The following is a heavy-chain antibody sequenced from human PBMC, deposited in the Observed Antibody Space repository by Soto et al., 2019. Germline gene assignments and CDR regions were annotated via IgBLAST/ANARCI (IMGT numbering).Heavy chain of an antibody. D-gene: IGHD3-16*01. J-gene: IGHJ4*02. V-gene: IGHV3-33*01. CDR2: IWYDGSNK. Sequence: QVQLVESGGGVVQPGRSLRLSCAASGFTFSSYGMHWVRQAPGKGLEWVAVIWYDGSNKYYADSVKGRFTISRDNSKNTLYLQMNSLRAEDTAVYYCARDFPIPSTSPHNYDYIWGSYPSVWGQGTLVTVSS. CDR3: ARDFPIPSTSPHNYDYIWGSYPSV. CDR1: GFTFSSYG.